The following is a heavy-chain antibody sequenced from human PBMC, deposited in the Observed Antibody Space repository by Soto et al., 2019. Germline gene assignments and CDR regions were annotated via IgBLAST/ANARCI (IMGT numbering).Heavy chain of an antibody. J-gene: IGHJ2*01. CDR3: ACLDGYNRYFDL. Sequence: QVQLQEYGSGLVKPSQTLSLTCAVSGGSISTGGCSWSWIRLPPGRALEWIGYIFDTGKTYYSASLKSRVTMSVDRAQNQFSLRLESVTAADTAMYFCACLDGYNRYFDLWGRGTLVTVSS. V-gene: IGHV4-30-2*01. CDR1: GGSISTGGCS. CDR2: IFDTGKT. D-gene: IGHD5-12*01.